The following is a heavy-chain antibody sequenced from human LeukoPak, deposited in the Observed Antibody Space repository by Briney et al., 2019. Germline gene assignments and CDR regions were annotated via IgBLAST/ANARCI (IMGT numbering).Heavy chain of an antibody. V-gene: IGHV3-23*01. CDR1: GFTFSSYA. CDR2: ISGSGGST. D-gene: IGHD1-26*01. J-gene: IGHJ4*02. CDR3: AKDLQWELSTFDY. Sequence: GGSLRLSCAASGFTFSSYAMSWVRQAPGKGLEWVSAISGSGGSTYYADSVKGRFTISRDNSKNTLYLQVNSLRAEDTAVYYCAKDLQWELSTFDYWGQGTLVTVSS.